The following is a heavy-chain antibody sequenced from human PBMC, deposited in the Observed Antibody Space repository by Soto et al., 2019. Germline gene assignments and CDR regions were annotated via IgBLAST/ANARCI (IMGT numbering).Heavy chain of an antibody. CDR1: GDSMSRDY. CDR2: IYYSGTT. CDR3: ARAYSSFPYYFDY. D-gene: IGHD4-4*01. J-gene: IGHJ4*02. V-gene: IGHV4-59*01. Sequence: SETLSLTCTVSGDSMSRDYLSWIRQPPGKGLEWIGYIYYSGTTNYSPSLESRVTISVDTSKNQFSLQLSSVTAADTAVYYCARAYSSFPYYFDYWGQGTLVTVSS.